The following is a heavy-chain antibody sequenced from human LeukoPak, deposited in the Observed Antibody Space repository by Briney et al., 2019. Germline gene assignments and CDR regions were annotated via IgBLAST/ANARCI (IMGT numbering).Heavy chain of an antibody. D-gene: IGHD2-8*01. CDR1: GFSFSTYG. J-gene: IGHJ6*03. CDR3: ARDQVTRSNWDYYYYYMDV. Sequence: PGGSLRLSCSASGFSFSTYGMHWVRQAPGKGLEWVAFIRYDGSDKYYADSVKGRFTISRDNSKNTVYLQMNSLRSEDTAMYYCARDQVTRSNWDYYYYYMDVWGKGTTVTVSS. CDR2: IRYDGSDK. V-gene: IGHV3-30*02.